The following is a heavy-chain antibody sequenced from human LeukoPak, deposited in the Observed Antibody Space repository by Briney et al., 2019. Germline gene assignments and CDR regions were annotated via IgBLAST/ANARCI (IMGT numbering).Heavy chain of an antibody. Sequence: GGSLRLSCAGSGFSFNTYWMTWVRQAPGKGLEWVANIIQDGSEKAYVDSVRGRFTISRDNTKNSVFLHMNSLRVEDTGVYFCARVEFGEYTSYFDDWGQGTLVTVSS. J-gene: IGHJ4*02. V-gene: IGHV3-7*01. CDR1: GFSFNTYW. CDR3: ARVEFGEYTSYFDD. CDR2: IIQDGSEK. D-gene: IGHD3-10*01.